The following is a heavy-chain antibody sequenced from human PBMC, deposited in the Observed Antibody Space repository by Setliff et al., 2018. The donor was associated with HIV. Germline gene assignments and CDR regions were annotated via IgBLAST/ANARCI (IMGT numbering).Heavy chain of an antibody. CDR2: INAGTGNT. D-gene: IGHD4-17*01. CDR1: GYTFTDYY. CDR3: ARTVNDYGDYYFDY. Sequence: GASVKVSCKASGYTFTDYYMHWVRQAPGQRLEWMGWINAGTGNTKYSQNFQGRVTFSRDTSASTAYMELSSLRSEDTAVYYCARTVNDYGDYYFDYWGQGTLVTVSS. J-gene: IGHJ4*02. V-gene: IGHV1-3*01.